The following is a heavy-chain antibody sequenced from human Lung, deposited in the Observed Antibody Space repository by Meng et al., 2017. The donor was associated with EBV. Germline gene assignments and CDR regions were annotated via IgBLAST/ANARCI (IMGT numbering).Heavy chain of an antibody. J-gene: IGHJ5*02. CDR2: MNPHSCNT. V-gene: IGHV1-8*01. Sequence: AGVKTPRASVQVSCKASGYTVTSYDINWVQQATGLGPGWMGWMNPHSCNTGYAQKFQGRATMTRNTSISTAYMELGSLRSGDTAVYCCARALGRFDPWGQGTLVTVSS. CDR3: ARALGRFDP. CDR1: GYTVTSYD. D-gene: IGHD3-16*01.